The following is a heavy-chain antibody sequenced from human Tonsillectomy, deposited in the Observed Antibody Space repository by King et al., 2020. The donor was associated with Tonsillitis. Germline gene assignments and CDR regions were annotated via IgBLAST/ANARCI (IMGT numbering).Heavy chain of an antibody. J-gene: IGHJ4*02. CDR3: ARDWYYSGSGTYCPDY. Sequence: VQLVESGGGVVQPGRSLRISCAASGFTFSSYGIHWVRQAPGKGLEWVTLISYDGTNKYYADSVKGRFTISRDNSKNTVYLQMNSLRAEDTAVYYCARDWYYSGSGTYCPDYWGQGTLVTVSS. CDR1: GFTFSSYG. D-gene: IGHD3-10*01. CDR2: ISYDGTNK. V-gene: IGHV3-33*05.